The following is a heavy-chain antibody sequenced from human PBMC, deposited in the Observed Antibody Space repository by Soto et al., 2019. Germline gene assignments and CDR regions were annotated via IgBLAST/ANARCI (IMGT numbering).Heavy chain of an antibody. Sequence: AAVKVSCKASGYTFTGYYMHWVRQAPGQGLEWMGWINPNSGGTNYAQKFQGWVTMTRDTSISTAYMELSRLRSDDTAVYYCARGTYYDFWSGGGRGMDVWGPGTTVTVSS. D-gene: IGHD3-3*01. CDR2: INPNSGGT. V-gene: IGHV1-2*04. J-gene: IGHJ6*02. CDR3: ARGTYYDFWSGGGRGMDV. CDR1: GYTFTGYY.